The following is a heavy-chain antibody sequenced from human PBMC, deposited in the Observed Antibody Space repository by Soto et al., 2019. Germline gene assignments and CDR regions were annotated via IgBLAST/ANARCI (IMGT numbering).Heavy chain of an antibody. CDR2: IWYDGSNK. Sequence: GGSLRLSCAASGFTFSSYGMHWVRQAPGKGLEWVAVIWYDGSNKYYADSVKGRFTISRDNSKNTLYLQMNSLRAEDTAVYYCARDSDFWSGYYDVWGQGTTVTVSS. J-gene: IGHJ6*02. CDR1: GFTFSSYG. D-gene: IGHD3-3*01. CDR3: ARDSDFWSGYYDV. V-gene: IGHV3-33*01.